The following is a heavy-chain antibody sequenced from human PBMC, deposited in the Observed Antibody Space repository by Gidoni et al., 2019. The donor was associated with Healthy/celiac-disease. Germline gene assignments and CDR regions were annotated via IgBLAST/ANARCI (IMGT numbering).Heavy chain of an antibody. CDR2: IYYSGST. V-gene: IGHV4-39*01. D-gene: IGHD1-26*01. Sequence: QLQLQESGPGLVKPSETLSLTCTVSGGSISSSSYYWGWIRQPPGKGLEWIGSIYYSGSTYYNPSLKSRVTISVDTSKNQFSLKLSSVTAADTAVYYCARHVLVGPWELGGVEDPFDYWGQGTLVTVSS. J-gene: IGHJ4*02. CDR1: GGSISSSSYY. CDR3: ARHVLVGPWELGGVEDPFDY.